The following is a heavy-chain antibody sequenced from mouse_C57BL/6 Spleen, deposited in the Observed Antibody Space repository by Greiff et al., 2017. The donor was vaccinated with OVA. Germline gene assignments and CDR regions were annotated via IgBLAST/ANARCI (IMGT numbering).Heavy chain of an antibody. CDR1: GFTFSDYG. D-gene: IGHD2-5*01. CDR3: ARSYSTYAMDY. Sequence: EVMLVESGGGLVKPGGSLKLSCAASGFTFSDYGMHWVRQAPEKGLEWVAYISSGSSTIYYADTVKGRFTISRDNAKNTLFLQMTSLGSEDTAMYYCARSYSTYAMDYWGQGTSVTVSS. V-gene: IGHV5-17*01. J-gene: IGHJ4*01. CDR2: ISSGSSTI.